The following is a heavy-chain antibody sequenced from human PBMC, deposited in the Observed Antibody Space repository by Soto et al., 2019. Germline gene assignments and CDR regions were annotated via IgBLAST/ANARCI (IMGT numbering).Heavy chain of an antibody. CDR1: GYTFTNYA. CDR2: INAGNGNT. Sequence: QVQLVQSGAEVKKPGASVKVSCKASGYTFTNYAMHWVRQAPGQRLEWMGWINAGNGNTKYSQKFKDRVKITRDTSASTAYMELSSLTSEDTAVYYCARDSHGCDYWGQGTLVTVSS. V-gene: IGHV1-3*01. J-gene: IGHJ4*02. CDR3: ARDSHGCDY. D-gene: IGHD6-19*01.